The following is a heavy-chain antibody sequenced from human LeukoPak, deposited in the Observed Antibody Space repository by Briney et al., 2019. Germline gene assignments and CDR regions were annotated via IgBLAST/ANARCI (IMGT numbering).Heavy chain of an antibody. Sequence: NPPETLSLTCAVSGGSIKSNNWWSWVRQPPGKGLEWIGEIYHSGSTNYNPSLKSRVTISVDKSKNQFSLKLSSVTAADTAVYYCARAAYSGSYHSDYWGQGTLVTVSS. J-gene: IGHJ4*02. CDR3: ARAAYSGSYHSDY. CDR1: GGSIKSNNW. CDR2: IYHSGST. V-gene: IGHV4-4*03. D-gene: IGHD1-26*01.